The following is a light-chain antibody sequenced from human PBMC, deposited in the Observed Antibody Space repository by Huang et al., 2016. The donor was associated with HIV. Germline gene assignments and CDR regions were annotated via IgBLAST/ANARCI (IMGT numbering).Light chain of an antibody. CDR1: QSVSSY. V-gene: IGKV3-11*01. CDR3: QECDNWPRLA. CDR2: DAS. J-gene: IGKJ4*01. Sequence: EIVLTQSPATLPLSSGESATLSCRASQSVSSYLAWYQQTPGQPPRLLIYDASNRATDIPARFNGSGFGTDFTLTISSLEPEDSAVYFCQECDNWPRLAFGGGTKVEI.